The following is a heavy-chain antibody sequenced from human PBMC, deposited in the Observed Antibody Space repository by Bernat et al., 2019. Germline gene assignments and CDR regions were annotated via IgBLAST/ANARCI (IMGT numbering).Heavy chain of an antibody. CDR2: IYSGGST. J-gene: IGHJ4*02. Sequence: EVQLVESGGGLVQPGGSLRLSCAASGFTVSSNYISWVRQAPGKGLEWVSVIYSGGSTYYADSVKGRFTISRDNSKNTLYLQMNSLRAEDTAVYYCARGYYYGSGTHFDYWGQGTLVTVSS. V-gene: IGHV3-66*01. CDR3: ARGYYYGSGTHFDY. CDR1: GFTVSSNY. D-gene: IGHD3-10*01.